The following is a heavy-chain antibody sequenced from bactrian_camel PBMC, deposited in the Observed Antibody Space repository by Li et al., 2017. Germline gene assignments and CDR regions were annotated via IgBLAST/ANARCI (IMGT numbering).Heavy chain of an antibody. D-gene: IGHD2*01. CDR1: RYTNSM. CDR2: IDSDGST. J-gene: IGHJ4*01. CDR3: AAARCGTQWAYGY. V-gene: IGHV3S53*01. Sequence: HVQLVESGGDSVQTGGSLRLSCAASRYTNSMGWFRQAPGKEREGVATIDSDGSTSYADSVKGRFTHSRDNVKNTLNLQMNSLEFEDTAIYYCAAARCGTQWAYGYWGQGTQVTVS.